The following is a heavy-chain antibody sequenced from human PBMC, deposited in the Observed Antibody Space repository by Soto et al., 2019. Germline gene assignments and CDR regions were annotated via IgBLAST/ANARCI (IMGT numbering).Heavy chain of an antibody. V-gene: IGHV4-59*08. CDR2: ILYSGST. Sequence: PSETLSLTCTVSGGSINRYYWSWIRQTPGKGLEWIGYILYSGSTYYNPSLKSRVIISVDMSENQFSLKLTSVTAADTAAYYCARHPSASGDYFDYWGQGILVT. CDR3: ARHPSASGDYFDY. D-gene: IGHD6-25*01. J-gene: IGHJ4*02. CDR1: GGSINRYY.